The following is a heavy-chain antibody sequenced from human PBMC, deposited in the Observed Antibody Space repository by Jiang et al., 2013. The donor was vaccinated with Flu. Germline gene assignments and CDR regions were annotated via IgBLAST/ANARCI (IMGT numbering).Heavy chain of an antibody. V-gene: IGHV3-30*03. D-gene: IGHD6-13*01. CDR3: ARAYSDSWYAWFDP. J-gene: IGHJ5*02. CDR2: ISPDGNRK. CDR1: GFTLSDYA. Sequence: VQLVESGGGVVQPGTSLTLSCAASGFTLSDYAMHWVRQTPVKGLEWVGIISPDGNRKYYGDSVKGRFTISRDTSRNTLYLHMNSLTFEDTAVYYCARAYSDSWYAWFDPRGQGTLLTVSS.